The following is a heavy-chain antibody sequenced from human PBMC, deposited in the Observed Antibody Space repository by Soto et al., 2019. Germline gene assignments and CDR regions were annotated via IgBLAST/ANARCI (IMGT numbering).Heavy chain of an antibody. CDR3: ARLVFGGTEWLAHFYYYYGMDV. CDR1: GGSIISSSYY. J-gene: IGHJ6*01. V-gene: IGHV4-39*01. D-gene: IGHD6-19*01. Sequence: PETLSLTSTVSGGSIISSSYYWGWIRQPPGKGLEWIGSIYYSGSTYYNPSLKSRVTISVDTSKNQFSLKLSSVTAADTAAYYCARLVFGGTEWLAHFYYYYGMDVWGQATTPTVS. CDR2: IYYSGST.